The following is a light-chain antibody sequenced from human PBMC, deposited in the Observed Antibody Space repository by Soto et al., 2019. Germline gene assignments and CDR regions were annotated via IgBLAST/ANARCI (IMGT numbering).Light chain of an antibody. J-gene: IGKJ1*01. CDR1: QSVSSY. CDR2: DAS. CDR3: QQHSNLPRT. V-gene: IGKV3-11*01. Sequence: EIVLTQSPATLSSSPGERATLSCRASQSVSSYLAWYQQKPGQAPRLLIYDASNRATRIPARFSGSGSGTNFTPNISSLEPEDFSVDYWQQHSNLPRTCGQGTKLEIK.